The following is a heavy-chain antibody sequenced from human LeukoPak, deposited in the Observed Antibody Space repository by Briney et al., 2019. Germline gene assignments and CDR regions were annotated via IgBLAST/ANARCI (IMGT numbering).Heavy chain of an antibody. D-gene: IGHD3-10*01. CDR3: ARDRRSGSYSQSDTFDI. V-gene: IGHV3-30*02. CDR1: GFTFSNYV. Sequence: GGSLRLSCAASGFTFSNYVMHWVRQAPGKGLEWVAFIGYDGSDKYHADSVKGRFTISRDNFKNTVCLQMNTLTADDTAVYYCARDRRSGSYSQSDTFDIWGQGTMVTVSS. J-gene: IGHJ3*02. CDR2: IGYDGSDK.